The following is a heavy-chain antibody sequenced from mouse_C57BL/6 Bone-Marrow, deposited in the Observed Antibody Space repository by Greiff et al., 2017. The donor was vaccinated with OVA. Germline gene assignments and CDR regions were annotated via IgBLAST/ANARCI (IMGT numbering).Heavy chain of an antibody. CDR2: ISSGGDYI. V-gene: IGHV5-9-1*02. CDR1: GFTFSSYA. J-gene: IGHJ2*01. D-gene: IGHD4-1*01. CDR3: TRRDWDGAFDY. Sequence: EVQLVESGEGLVKPGGSLKLSCAASGFTFSSYAMSWVRQTPEKRLEWVAYISSGGDYIYYADTVKGRFTITRDNARNTLYLQMSSLKSEDTAMDYCTRRDWDGAFDYWGQGTTLTVSS.